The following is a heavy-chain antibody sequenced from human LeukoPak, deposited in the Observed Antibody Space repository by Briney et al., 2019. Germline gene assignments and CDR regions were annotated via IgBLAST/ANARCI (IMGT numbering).Heavy chain of an antibody. CDR2: INTNSGGT. CDR3: ARDPSSIAVAGTAFDI. Sequence: ASVKVSCKASGYTFTGYYMHWVRQAPGQGLEWMGWINTNSGGTNYAQKFQGRVTMTRDTSISTAYMELSRLRSDDTAVYYCARDPSSIAVAGTAFDIWGQGTMVTVSS. J-gene: IGHJ3*02. V-gene: IGHV1-2*02. D-gene: IGHD6-19*01. CDR1: GYTFTGYY.